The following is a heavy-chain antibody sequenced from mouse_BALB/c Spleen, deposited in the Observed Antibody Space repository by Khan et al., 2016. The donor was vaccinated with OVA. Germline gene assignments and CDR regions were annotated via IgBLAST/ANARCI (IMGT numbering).Heavy chain of an antibody. CDR3: ARPSYDPRDFEV. CDR2: IAPANGNT. D-gene: IGHD2-3*01. J-gene: IGHJ1*01. V-gene: IGHV14-3*02. CDR1: GFNIKDTY. Sequence: DVKLQESGAELVKPGASVKLSCTASGFNIKDTYLHWVKQRPEQGLEWIGRIAPANGNTQYDPKFQGQATLTSATSSNTAYLQLNSLTSEDTAVYYCARPSYDPRDFEVWGAGTTVTVSS.